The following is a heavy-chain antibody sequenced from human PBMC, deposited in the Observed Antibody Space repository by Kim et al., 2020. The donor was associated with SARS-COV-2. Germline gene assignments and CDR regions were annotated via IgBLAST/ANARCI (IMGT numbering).Heavy chain of an antibody. CDR3: ARDWGWRGIAAEYFQH. J-gene: IGHJ1*01. D-gene: IGHD3-16*01. V-gene: IGHV3-21*01. Sequence: SVKGRFTISRDNAKNSLYLQMNSLRAEDTAVYYCARDWGWRGIAAEYFQHWGQGTLVTVSS.